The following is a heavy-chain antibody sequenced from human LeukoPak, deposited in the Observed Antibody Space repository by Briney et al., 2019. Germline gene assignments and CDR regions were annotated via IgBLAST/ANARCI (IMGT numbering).Heavy chain of an antibody. Sequence: GGSLRLSCAASGFTFRNSAMSWVRQAPGKGLEWVSGLSHGGTRTFYAASVKGRFTISRDDSNSTLFLQMDNLRVEDTATYCAKDIELFMSWGQGTLVIVSS. J-gene: IGHJ5*02. CDR1: GFTFRNSA. V-gene: IGHV3-23*01. CDR2: LSHGGTRT. CDR3: AKDIELFMS. D-gene: IGHD1-26*01.